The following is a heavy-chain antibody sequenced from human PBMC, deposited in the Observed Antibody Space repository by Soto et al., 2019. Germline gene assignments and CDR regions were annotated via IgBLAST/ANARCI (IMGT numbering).Heavy chain of an antibody. Sequence: QGQLVQSGPEVKKPGASVKVSCKASGYTFSRYGISWVRQAPGQGLEWMGWISGYNGDTIYAQKVQGRVTMTIDTSXXTAYMEWRSLTSDDTAIYYCAKNGQPPYYYYGMDVWGQGTTVTVSS. CDR1: GYTFSRYG. CDR3: AKNGQPPYYYYGMDV. D-gene: IGHD2-8*01. CDR2: ISGYNGDT. J-gene: IGHJ6*02. V-gene: IGHV1-18*01.